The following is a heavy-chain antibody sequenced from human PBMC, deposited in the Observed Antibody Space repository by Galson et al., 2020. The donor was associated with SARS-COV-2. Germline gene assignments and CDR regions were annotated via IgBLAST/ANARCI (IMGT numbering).Heavy chain of an antibody. Sequence: SATLSLTCTVSGGSIRSSNYYWGWIRQPPGKGLEWIGSVLNSGTTHYSPSLQSRVTISVDTSKNQFSLNLNSVTAADTAMYYCARDATSSGWYNWFDPWGQGTLVTVSS. CDR3: ARDATSSGWYNWFDP. CDR1: GGSIRSSNYY. D-gene: IGHD6-19*01. J-gene: IGHJ5*02. V-gene: IGHV4-39*07. CDR2: VLNSGTT.